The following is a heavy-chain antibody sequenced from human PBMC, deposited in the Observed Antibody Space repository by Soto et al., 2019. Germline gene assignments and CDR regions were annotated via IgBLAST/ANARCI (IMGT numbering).Heavy chain of an antibody. D-gene: IGHD2-15*01. V-gene: IGHV3-23*01. CDR2: ISGSGGST. Sequence: PGGSLRLSFAASGFTFSSYAMSWVRQAPGKGLEWVSAISGSGGSTYYADSVKGRFTISRDNSKNTLYLQMNSLRAEDTAVYYCAKSRPRYCSGGSCYSLDYWGQGTLVTVSS. J-gene: IGHJ4*02. CDR3: AKSRPRYCSGGSCYSLDY. CDR1: GFTFSSYA.